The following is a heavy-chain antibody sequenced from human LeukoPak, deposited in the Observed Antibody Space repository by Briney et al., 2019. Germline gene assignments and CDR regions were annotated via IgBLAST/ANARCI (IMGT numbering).Heavy chain of an antibody. CDR1: GFTFSSYW. D-gene: IGHD6-19*01. V-gene: IGHV3-7*01. J-gene: IGHJ3*02. CDR2: IKQDGSEK. Sequence: PGGSLRLSCAPSGFTFSSYWMSWVRQAPGKGLQWVANIKQDGSEKYYVDSVKGRFTISRDNAKNSLYLQMNSLRAEDTAVYYCARYGSGKEDDAFDIWGQGTMVTVSS. CDR3: ARYGSGKEDDAFDI.